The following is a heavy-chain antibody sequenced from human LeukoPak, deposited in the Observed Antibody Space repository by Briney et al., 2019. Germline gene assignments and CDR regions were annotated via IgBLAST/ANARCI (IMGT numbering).Heavy chain of an antibody. V-gene: IGHV4-61*02. D-gene: IGHD3-10*01. Sequence: SQTLSLTCTVSGGSISSGSYYWSWIRQPAGKGLEWIGRIYTSGSTNYNPSLKSRVTISVDTSKNQFSLKLSSVTAADTAVYYCARDGYYGSGSYYAFYYYYYMDVWGKGTTVTVSS. CDR2: IYTSGST. J-gene: IGHJ6*03. CDR3: ARDGYYGSGSYYAFYYYYYMDV. CDR1: GGSISSGSYY.